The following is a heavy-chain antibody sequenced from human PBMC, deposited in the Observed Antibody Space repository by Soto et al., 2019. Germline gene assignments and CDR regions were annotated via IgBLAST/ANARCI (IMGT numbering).Heavy chain of an antibody. Sequence: GGSLRLSCAASGFTVSSNYMSWVRQAPGKGLEWVSVIYSGGSTYYADSVKGRFTISRDNSKNTLYLQMNSLRAEDTAVYYCARVSANIDSSSGGMDVWGQGTTVTVSS. J-gene: IGHJ6*02. CDR1: GFTVSSNY. V-gene: IGHV3-53*01. CDR2: IYSGGST. D-gene: IGHD6-6*01. CDR3: ARVSANIDSSSGGMDV.